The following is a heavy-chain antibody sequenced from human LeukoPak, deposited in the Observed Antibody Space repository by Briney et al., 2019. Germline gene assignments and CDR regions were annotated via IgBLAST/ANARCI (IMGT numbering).Heavy chain of an antibody. V-gene: IGHV3-30*03. Sequence: GGSLRLSCVASGFTFSSYVMHWVRQAPGKGLEWVAVISYDGSNEYYADSVKGRFTISRDNVRKLVFLQMNSLGVEDTAVYYCARQSYAKYDPWGQGALVTVSS. D-gene: IGHD3-16*01. J-gene: IGHJ5*02. CDR3: ARQSYAKYDP. CDR2: ISYDGSNE. CDR1: GFTFSSYV.